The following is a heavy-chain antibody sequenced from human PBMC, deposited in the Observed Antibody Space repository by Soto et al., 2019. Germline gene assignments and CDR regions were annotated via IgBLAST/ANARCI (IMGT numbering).Heavy chain of an antibody. CDR2: IYYSGST. V-gene: IGHV4-31*03. Sequence: PSETLSLSCTVSGAPISRYYWCWIRQHPGKDLEWIGYIYYSGSTNYNPSLKSRVTISVDTSKNQFSLKLSSVTAADTAVYYCARSAVSGDTFDIWGLGTMVTVSS. D-gene: IGHD6-19*01. CDR1: GAPISRYY. J-gene: IGHJ3*02. CDR3: ARSAVSGDTFDI.